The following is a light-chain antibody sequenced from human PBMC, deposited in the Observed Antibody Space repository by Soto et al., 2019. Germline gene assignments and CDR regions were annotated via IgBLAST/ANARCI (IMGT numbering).Light chain of an antibody. V-gene: IGLV8-61*01. J-gene: IGLJ2*01. CDR2: ATT. CDR3: VLYLGRGIFL. CDR1: SGSVSTIHS. Sequence: QTVVTQEPSFSVSPGGTVTLTCALSSGSVSTIHSPSWYQQTPGQAPRTLIYATTTRSSGVPDRFSGSILGNKAALTITGAQADDESDYYCVLYLGRGIFLFGGGTKVTVL.